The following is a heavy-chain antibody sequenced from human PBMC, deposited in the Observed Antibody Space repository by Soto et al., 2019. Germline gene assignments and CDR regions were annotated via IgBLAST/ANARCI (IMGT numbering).Heavy chain of an antibody. V-gene: IGHV3-33*06. D-gene: IGHD3-10*01. CDR3: AKVLYASESFDSEEAPYGLDF. Sequence: WCSPRLSCASSGYPFNSYDMHWVRQDPGKGLEWVAVLWFDGSNEYYADSVQGRFTISRDNSKNTLYLQMDSLRAEDTAVYYCAKVLYASESFDSEEAPYGLDFLGQGTTVT. J-gene: IGHJ6*02. CDR2: LWFDGSNE. CDR1: GYPFNSYD.